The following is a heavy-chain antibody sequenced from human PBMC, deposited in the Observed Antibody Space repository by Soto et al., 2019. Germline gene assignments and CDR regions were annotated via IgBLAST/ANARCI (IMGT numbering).Heavy chain of an antibody. CDR3: AKDLFKSSHLSVVVITMGYGMDV. Sequence: GGSLRLSCAASGFTFSSYGMHWVRQAPGKGLEWVAVISYDGSNKYYADSVKGRFTISRDNSKNTLYLQMNSLRAEDTAVYYCAKDLFKSSHLSVVVITMGYGMDVWGQGTTVTVSS. CDR2: ISYDGSNK. J-gene: IGHJ6*02. CDR1: GFTFSSYG. V-gene: IGHV3-30*18. D-gene: IGHD3-22*01.